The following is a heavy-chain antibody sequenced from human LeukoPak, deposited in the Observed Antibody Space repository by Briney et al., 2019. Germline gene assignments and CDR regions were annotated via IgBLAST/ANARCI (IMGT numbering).Heavy chain of an antibody. CDR3: AKGIVGAARGAFDI. J-gene: IGHJ3*02. V-gene: IGHV3-7*03. CDR1: GFTFSSYS. D-gene: IGHD1-26*01. Sequence: GGSLRLSCAASGFTFSSYSMNWVRQAPGKGLEWVANIKTDGSQIYYVDSVKGQFTISRDNAKNSLYLQMNSLRAEDTAVYYCAKGIVGAARGAFDIWGQGTMVTVSS. CDR2: IKTDGSQI.